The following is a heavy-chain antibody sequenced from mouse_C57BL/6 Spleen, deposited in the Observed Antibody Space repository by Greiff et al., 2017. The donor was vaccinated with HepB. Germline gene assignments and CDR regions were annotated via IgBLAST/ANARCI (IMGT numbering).Heavy chain of an antibody. CDR1: GYAFTNYL. Sequence: QVQLQQSGAELVRPGPSVKVSCKASGYAFTNYLIEWVKQRPGQGLEWIGVINPGSGGTNYNEKFKGKATLTADKSSSTAYMQLSSLTSEDSAVYFCARLRTAMDYWGQGTSVTVSS. J-gene: IGHJ4*01. CDR3: ARLRTAMDY. CDR2: INPGSGGT. V-gene: IGHV1-54*01.